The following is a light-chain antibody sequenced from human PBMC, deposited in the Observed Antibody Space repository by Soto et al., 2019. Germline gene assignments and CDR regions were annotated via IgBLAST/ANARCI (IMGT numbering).Light chain of an antibody. CDR3: AAWDDSLNGWV. CDR1: SSNIGSNT. V-gene: IGLV1-44*01. J-gene: IGLJ3*02. Sequence: QLVLTQPPSASGTPGQRVTISCSGSSSNIGSNTVNWYQQLPGTAPKLLIYSNNQRPSGVPDRFSGSKSGTSASLAISGLQSEDEADYYCAAWDDSLNGWVFGGGTKLTAL. CDR2: SNN.